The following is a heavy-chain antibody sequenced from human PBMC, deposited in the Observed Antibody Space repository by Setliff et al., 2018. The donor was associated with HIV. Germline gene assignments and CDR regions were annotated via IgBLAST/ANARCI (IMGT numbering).Heavy chain of an antibody. CDR1: SKSFSNSY. CDR2: VNHIGGT. V-gene: IGHV4-34*01. D-gene: IGHD1-26*01. CDR3: ARGRDDAWELSDR. Sequence: SETLSLTCAVYSKSFSNSYWTWIRQPPGKGLEWIVEVNHIGGTNYNPSLKSRVSMSVDTSKSQFSLNLTSVTAADTAVYYCARGRDDAWELSDRWGQGTLVTVSS. J-gene: IGHJ4*02.